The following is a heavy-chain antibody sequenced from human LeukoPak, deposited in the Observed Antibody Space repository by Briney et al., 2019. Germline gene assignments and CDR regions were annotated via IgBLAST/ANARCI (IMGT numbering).Heavy chain of an antibody. Sequence: PSETLSLTCAVSGYSISCGYYWGWIRQPPGKGLEWIGSIYHSGSTYYNPSLKSRVTISVDTSKNQFSLKLSSVTAADTAVYYCARRRGMGYCSSTSCYNNWFDPWGQGTLVTVSS. CDR1: GYSISCGYY. CDR3: ARRRGMGYCSSTSCYNNWFDP. D-gene: IGHD2-2*02. CDR2: IYHSGST. J-gene: IGHJ5*02. V-gene: IGHV4-38-2*01.